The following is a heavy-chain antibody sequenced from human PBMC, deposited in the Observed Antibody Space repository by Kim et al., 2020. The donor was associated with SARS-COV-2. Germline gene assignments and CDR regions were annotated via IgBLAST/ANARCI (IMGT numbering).Heavy chain of an antibody. CDR1: GFTFSHYT. D-gene: IGHD2-2*01. CDR3: AKVALPCSGTDCYVGSGLEY. CDR2: ISASGGTT. Sequence: GGSLRLSCGASGFTFSHYTMSWVRHAPGKGLDWVSAISASGGTTYYADSAKGRFSISRDNSKNLVHLQMNSLRVDDTAIYYCAKVALPCSGTDCYVGSGLEYWGQGTPVT. J-gene: IGHJ4*02. V-gene: IGHV3-23*01.